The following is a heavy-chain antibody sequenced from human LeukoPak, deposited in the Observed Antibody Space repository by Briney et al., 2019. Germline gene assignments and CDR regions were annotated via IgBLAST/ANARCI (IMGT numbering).Heavy chain of an antibody. Sequence: PSQTLSLTCAISGDSVSSNSVAWNWIRQSASRGLEWLGRTYYRSKWYNDYAVSVKSRLTVNADTSKNQFSLQLSSVTPEDTAVYYCARVGRSGTDYEYWGQGTLVTVSS. CDR2: TYYRSKWYN. CDR3: ARVGRSGTDYEY. J-gene: IGHJ4*02. CDR1: GDSVSSNSVA. V-gene: IGHV6-1*01. D-gene: IGHD1-26*01.